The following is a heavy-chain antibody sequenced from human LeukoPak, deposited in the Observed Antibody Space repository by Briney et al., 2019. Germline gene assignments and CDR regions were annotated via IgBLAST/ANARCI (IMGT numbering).Heavy chain of an antibody. CDR3: ARDTSAFLTGYYYMDV. V-gene: IGHV3-23*01. Sequence: PGGSLRLSCAASGFIVSNNYMSWVRQAPGKGLEWVSAISGRGDNTYYADSVRGRFTISRDNSKNTLYLQMNSLRAEDTAVYYCARDTSAFLTGYYYMDVWGKGTTVTVSS. J-gene: IGHJ6*03. CDR1: GFIVSNNY. D-gene: IGHD2-2*01. CDR2: ISGRGDNT.